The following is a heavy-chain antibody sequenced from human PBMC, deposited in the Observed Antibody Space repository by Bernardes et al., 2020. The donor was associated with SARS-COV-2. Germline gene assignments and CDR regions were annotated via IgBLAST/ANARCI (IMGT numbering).Heavy chain of an antibody. CDR3: ATAPVVVVVAAEYNWFDP. V-gene: IGHV1-24*01. CDR1: GYTLTALS. J-gene: IGHJ5*02. CDR2: FDPEDGET. D-gene: IGHD2-15*01. Sequence: ASLKVSCKVSGYTLTALSMHWVRQAPGKGLEWMGGFDPEDGETIYAQKFQGRVTMTEDTSTDTAYMELSSLRSEDTAVYYCATAPVVVVVAAEYNWFDPWGQGTLVTVSS.